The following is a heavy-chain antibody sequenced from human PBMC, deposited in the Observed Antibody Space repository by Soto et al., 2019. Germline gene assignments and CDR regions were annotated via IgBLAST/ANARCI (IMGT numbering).Heavy chain of an antibody. J-gene: IGHJ4*02. CDR2: IDPSDSYI. D-gene: IGHD1-7*01. Sequence: GEALKISCQASGYTFTNYYIAWVRQVPGKGLEWMGRIDPSDSYIKYSPSFEGHVTMSVDKSISTAFLQWSRLEASDTAMYFCAIPLARTTPFDYWGQGSLVTVSS. CDR3: AIPLARTTPFDY. V-gene: IGHV5-10-1*01. CDR1: GYTFTNYY.